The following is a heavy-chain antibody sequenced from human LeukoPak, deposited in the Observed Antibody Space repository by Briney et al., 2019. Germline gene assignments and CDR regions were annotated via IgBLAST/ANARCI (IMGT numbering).Heavy chain of an antibody. Sequence: SEILSLTCTVSGGSINSYYWSWLRQPPGHGLEWRGYIYDSGSTNCNPSVKSRVAMSVDTSKKQSSLQRSSLTAATTAVYYCARGGTAVIAPYAFDIWRRGTMVSVPS. CDR2: IYDSGST. V-gene: IGHV4-59*01. D-gene: IGHD4-23*01. J-gene: IGHJ3*02. CDR3: ARGGTAVIAPYAFDI. CDR1: GGSINSYY.